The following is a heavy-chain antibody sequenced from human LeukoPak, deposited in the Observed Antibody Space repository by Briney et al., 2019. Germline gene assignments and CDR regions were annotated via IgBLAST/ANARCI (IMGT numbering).Heavy chain of an antibody. V-gene: IGHV1-18*01. CDR1: GYTFTSYG. CDR3: ARDPSNTSGWYIYFDF. D-gene: IGHD6-19*01. Sequence: ASVKVSCKASGYTFTSYGISWVRQAPGQGLEWMGWISAYNGNTNYAQKLQGRVTMTTDTSTGTVYMELRSLTSDDTAVYYCARDPSNTSGWYIYFDFWGQGTLVTVSS. CDR2: ISAYNGNT. J-gene: IGHJ4*02.